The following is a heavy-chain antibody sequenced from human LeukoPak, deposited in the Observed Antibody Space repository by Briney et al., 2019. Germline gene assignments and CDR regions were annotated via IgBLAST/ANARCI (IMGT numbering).Heavy chain of an antibody. J-gene: IGHJ6*03. V-gene: IGHV1-69*06. Sequence: GASVTVSCTASVCTFSIYAISWVRQAPGQGLEWMGRIIPIFGTANYAQKFQGRVTITADKSTSTAYMELSSLRSEDTAVYYCARDLSCSGGSCYSHYYYYMDVWGKGTTVTVSS. CDR2: IIPIFGTA. CDR1: VCTFSIYA. CDR3: ARDLSCSGGSCYSHYYYYMDV. D-gene: IGHD2-15*01.